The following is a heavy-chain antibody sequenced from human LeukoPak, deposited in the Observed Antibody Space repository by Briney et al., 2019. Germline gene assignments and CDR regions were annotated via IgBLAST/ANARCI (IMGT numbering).Heavy chain of an antibody. CDR2: IYSGGST. CDR1: GLTVSSNY. D-gene: IGHD6-19*01. Sequence: GGSLRLSCEASGLTVSSNYMSWVRQAPGKGLEWVSIIYSGGSTYYADSVKGRFTISRDNSKNTLYLQMNSLRAEDTAVYYCARCTDSSGWYRWFGPWGQGTLVTVSS. CDR3: ARCTDSSGWYRWFGP. V-gene: IGHV3-53*01. J-gene: IGHJ5*02.